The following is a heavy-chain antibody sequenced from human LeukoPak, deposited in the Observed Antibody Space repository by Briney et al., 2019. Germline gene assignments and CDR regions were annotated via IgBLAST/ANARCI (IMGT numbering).Heavy chain of an antibody. V-gene: IGHV4-4*02. D-gene: IGHD1-26*01. Sequence: NPSGTLSLTCAVSVGSISSGNWWSWVRQPPGKGLEWIGEVYRSGSTNYNPSLKSRVTISVDKSKNQFSLKLSSVTAADTAVYYCARDSSGGYPFDYWGQGTLVTVSS. CDR1: VGSISSGNW. CDR2: VYRSGST. J-gene: IGHJ4*02. CDR3: ARDSSGGYPFDY.